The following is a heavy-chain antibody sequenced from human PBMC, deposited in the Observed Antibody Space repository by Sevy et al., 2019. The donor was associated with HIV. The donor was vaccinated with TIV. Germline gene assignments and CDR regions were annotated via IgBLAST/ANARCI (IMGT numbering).Heavy chain of an antibody. V-gene: IGHV4-59*08. CDR2: VYYTGGT. CDR1: GGSINSDH. CDR3: ARRKDFDI. Sequence: SYTLSLTCTVSGGSINSDHWNWIRQPPGKGLEWIGYVYYTGGTNYNPSLKNRVTISVDRTKNQFSLKLTSVTAADTAVYYCARRKDFDIWGQGTMVTVSS. J-gene: IGHJ3*02.